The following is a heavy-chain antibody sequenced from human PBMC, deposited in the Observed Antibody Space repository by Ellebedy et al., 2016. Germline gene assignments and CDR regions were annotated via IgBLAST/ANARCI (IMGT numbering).Heavy chain of an antibody. D-gene: IGHD1-1*01. CDR2: IYYTGST. Sequence: SETLSLTXTVSGGSVSSGNYYWTWIRQSPGKGLEWIGYIYYTGSTKYNPSLKSRVTISRDTSKNQFSLHLTAVTAADTAVYYCARGRSTLYNPDPYFDSWGRGTLLTVS. J-gene: IGHJ4*02. CDR1: GGSVSSGNYY. CDR3: ARGRSTLYNPDPYFDS. V-gene: IGHV4-61*01.